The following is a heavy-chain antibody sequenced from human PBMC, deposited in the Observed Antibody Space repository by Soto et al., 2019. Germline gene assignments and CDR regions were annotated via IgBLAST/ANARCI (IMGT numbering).Heavy chain of an antibody. V-gene: IGHV1-69*13. J-gene: IGHJ4*02. Sequence: SVKVSCKASGGTFSSYAISWVRQAPGQGLEWMGGIIPIFGTANYAQKFQGRVTITADESTSTAYMELSSLRSEDTAVYYCARGIAAAGTFFDYWGQGTLVTVSS. CDR2: IIPIFGTA. CDR3: ARGIAAAGTFFDY. D-gene: IGHD6-13*01. CDR1: GGTFSSYA.